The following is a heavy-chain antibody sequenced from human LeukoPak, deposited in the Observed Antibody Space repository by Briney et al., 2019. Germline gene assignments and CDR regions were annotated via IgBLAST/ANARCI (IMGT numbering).Heavy chain of an antibody. CDR3: ARDHSSSWDFDS. V-gene: IGHV6-1*01. Sequence: SQTLSLTCAISGDSVSNNSVTWNWIRQSPSRGLEWLGRTYYRSKWYSDYTISVKSRITINSDTSMNQFSLQVNSVTPEDTAVYFCARDHSSSWDFDSWGQGTLVTVSS. J-gene: IGHJ4*02. CDR2: TYYRSKWYS. D-gene: IGHD6-13*01. CDR1: GDSVSNNSVT.